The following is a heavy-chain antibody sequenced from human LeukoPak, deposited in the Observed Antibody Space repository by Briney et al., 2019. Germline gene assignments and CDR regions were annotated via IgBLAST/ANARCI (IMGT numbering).Heavy chain of an antibody. CDR2: TIPIFGTA. J-gene: IGHJ3*02. D-gene: IGHD5-24*01. V-gene: IGHV1-69*13. CDR3: ARECEMATIRDAFDI. Sequence: SVKVSCKASGGTFSSYAISWVRQAPGQGLEWMGGTIPIFGTANYAQKFQGRVTITADESTSTAYMELSSLRSEDTAVYYCARECEMATIRDAFDIWGQGTMVTVSS. CDR1: GGTFSSYA.